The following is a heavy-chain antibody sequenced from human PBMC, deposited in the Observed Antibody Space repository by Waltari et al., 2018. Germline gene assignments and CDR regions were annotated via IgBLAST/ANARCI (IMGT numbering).Heavy chain of an antibody. J-gene: IGHJ4*02. Sequence: QVQLVQSGAEVKKPGASVKVSCKASGYTFTGYYMHWVRQAPGQRLEWMGRINPNSGGTNYAQKFQGRVTMTRDTSISTAYMELSRLRSDDTAVYYCARGSHYYDSSGYLYYFDYWGQGTLVTVSS. CDR1: GYTFTGYY. V-gene: IGHV1-2*06. CDR3: ARGSHYYDSSGYLYYFDY. CDR2: INPNSGGT. D-gene: IGHD3-22*01.